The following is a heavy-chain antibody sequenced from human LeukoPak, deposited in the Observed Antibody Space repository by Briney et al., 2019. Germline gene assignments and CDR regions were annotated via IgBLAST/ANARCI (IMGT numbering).Heavy chain of an antibody. V-gene: IGHV3-23*01. CDR3: AKRDSSDYYPYYFDH. J-gene: IGHJ4*02. CDR2: ISASGGST. CDR1: GFTFSNYN. Sequence: PGGSLRLSCAASGFTFSNYNMAWVRQAPGKGLEWVSAISASGGSTYYADSMKGRFTISRDNSKSTLYLQMNSLRVEDTAVYYCAKRDSSDYYPYYFDHWGQGTLVTVSS. D-gene: IGHD3-22*01.